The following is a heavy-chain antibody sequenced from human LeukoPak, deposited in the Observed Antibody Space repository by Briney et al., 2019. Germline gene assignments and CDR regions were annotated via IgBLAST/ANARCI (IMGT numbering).Heavy chain of an antibody. CDR2: IFYSGSA. V-gene: IGHV4-30-4*01. CDR3: AKTATSSSYLSWFDP. Sequence: PSQTLSLTCTVSGGSIRSGDYYWSWIRQPPGKGLEWIGYIFYSGSAYYNPSLKTRVTISVDTSKNQFSLRLSSVTAADTAVYYCAKTATSSSYLSWFDPWGQGTLVTVSS. J-gene: IGHJ5*02. D-gene: IGHD1-1*01. CDR1: GGSIRSGDYY.